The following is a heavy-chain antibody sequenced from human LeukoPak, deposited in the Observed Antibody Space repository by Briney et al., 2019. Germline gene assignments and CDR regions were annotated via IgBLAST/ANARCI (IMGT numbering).Heavy chain of an antibody. J-gene: IGHJ4*02. CDR1: GFTFSSYS. Sequence: GGSLRLSCAASGFTFSSYSMNWVRPAPGKGLEWVSSISRSSSYIYYADSVKGRFTISRDNAKNSLYLQMNSLRAEDTAVYYCARGRYCAGDCYYFDYWGQGTLVTVSS. CDR2: ISRSSSYI. D-gene: IGHD2-21*02. V-gene: IGHV3-21*01. CDR3: ARGRYCAGDCYYFDY.